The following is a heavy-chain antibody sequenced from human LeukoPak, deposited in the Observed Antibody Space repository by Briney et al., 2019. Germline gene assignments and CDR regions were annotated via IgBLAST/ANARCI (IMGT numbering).Heavy chain of an antibody. Sequence: PGGSLRLSCAASGFTFSNYDKHWVRQATGKGLEWVSAIETAGETHYAGSVKGRFTISREIAKNSLYLQMNSLRAEDTAVYYCATGKNDIGAAFDFWGQGTMVTVSS. V-gene: IGHV3-13*04. D-gene: IGHD1-1*01. CDR1: GFTFSNYD. CDR2: IETAGET. CDR3: ATGKNDIGAAFDF. J-gene: IGHJ3*01.